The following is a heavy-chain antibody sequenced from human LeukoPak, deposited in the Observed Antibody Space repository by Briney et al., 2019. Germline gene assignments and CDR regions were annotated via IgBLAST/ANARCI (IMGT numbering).Heavy chain of an antibody. D-gene: IGHD3-10*02. Sequence: GGSLRLSCAAPGFTFSSYEINWVRQAPGKGLEWVSYISSSGSTIYYADSVKGRFTISRDSAKNSLYLQMNSLRAEDTAVYYCAELGITMIGGVWGKGTTVTISS. CDR1: GFTFSSYE. J-gene: IGHJ6*04. CDR2: ISSSGSTI. V-gene: IGHV3-48*03. CDR3: AELGITMIGGV.